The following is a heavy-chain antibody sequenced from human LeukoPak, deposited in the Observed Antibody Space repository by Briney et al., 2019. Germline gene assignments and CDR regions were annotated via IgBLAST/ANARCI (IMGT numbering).Heavy chain of an antibody. CDR2: IYKSGTT. CDR3: ASMLHTWGSYRLDP. J-gene: IGHJ5*02. D-gene: IGHD3-16*01. V-gene: IGHV4-31*11. CDR1: GASILVGGSP. Sequence: SQTLSLTCAASGASILVGGSPWSWIRQHPVKGLEWIGYIYKSGTTQYNPSLESRLSMSVDTSKNEFSLKWSAVTAADTGVYYCASMLHTWGSYRLDPWGQGTLVSVSS.